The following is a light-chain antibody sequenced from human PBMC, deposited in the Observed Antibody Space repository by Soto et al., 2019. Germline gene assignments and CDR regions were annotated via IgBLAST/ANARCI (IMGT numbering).Light chain of an antibody. J-gene: IGKJ2*01. CDR3: QQSYSTPPP. V-gene: IGKV1-39*01. Sequence: DIQMTQSPSSLSASVGDRVPITYRASQSISSYLNWYQQKPGKAPKLLIYAASSLQSAVPSRFSGSGSGTDFTLTISSLQPEDFSTDYCQQSYSTPPPFGQGTKLEIK. CDR1: QSISSY. CDR2: AAS.